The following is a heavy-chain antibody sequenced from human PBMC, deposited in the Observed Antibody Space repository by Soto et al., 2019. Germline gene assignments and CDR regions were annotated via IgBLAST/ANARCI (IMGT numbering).Heavy chain of an antibody. V-gene: IGHV3-21*06. CDR2: ISSTTNYI. CDR3: ARESEDLTSNFDY. CDR1: GFTFTGYS. Sequence: LRLSCAASGFTFTGYSMNWVRQAPGKGLEWVSSISSTTNYIYYGNSMKGRFTISRDNAKNSLYLEMNSLRAEDTAVYYCARESEDLTSNFDYWGQGTLVTVSS. J-gene: IGHJ4*02.